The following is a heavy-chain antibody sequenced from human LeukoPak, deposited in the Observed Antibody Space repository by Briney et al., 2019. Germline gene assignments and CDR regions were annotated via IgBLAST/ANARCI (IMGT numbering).Heavy chain of an antibody. V-gene: IGHV3-9*02. CDR1: GFTSDDYA. J-gene: IGHJ3*02. D-gene: IGHD3-10*01. CDR2: ISWNSGSI. CDR3: AKGDGSGRPDAFDI. Sequence: GGSLRLSCAASGFTSDDYAMHWVRQAPGKGLEWVSGISWNSGSIGFADSVKGRFTISRDNAKNSLYLQMNSLRAEDMALYYCAKGDGSGRPDAFDIWGQGTMVTVSS.